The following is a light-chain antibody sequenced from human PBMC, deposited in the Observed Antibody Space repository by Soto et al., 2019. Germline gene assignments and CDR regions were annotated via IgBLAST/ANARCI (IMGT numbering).Light chain of an antibody. Sequence: EIVLTQSPGTLSLSPGERATLSCRASQSVSSNNLAWYQQKPGQAPRLLIYGASTRVSDIPDRFTGSGSGTDFTLTISRLEPEDFAVYYCQQYGNLRQTVGQGTKVDSK. CDR2: GAS. CDR3: QQYGNLRQT. J-gene: IGKJ1*01. V-gene: IGKV3-20*01. CDR1: QSVSSNN.